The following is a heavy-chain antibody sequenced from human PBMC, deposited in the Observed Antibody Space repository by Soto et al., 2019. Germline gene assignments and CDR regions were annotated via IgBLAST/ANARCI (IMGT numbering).Heavy chain of an antibody. CDR3: ASWRLQEHAYDI. CDR2: VYDTDGT. Sequence: DVQLVESGGGLIQPGGSLILSCEAFGLTVSGKKYMAWVRQAPGKGLEWVSGVYDTDGTYYADSVKCRLTSSRDSSKTIVYLQMNSLRPEDTAVYYCASWRLQEHAYDIWGLGTTVTVSS. J-gene: IGHJ3*02. V-gene: IGHV3-53*01. CDR1: GLTVSGKKY. D-gene: IGHD4-4*01.